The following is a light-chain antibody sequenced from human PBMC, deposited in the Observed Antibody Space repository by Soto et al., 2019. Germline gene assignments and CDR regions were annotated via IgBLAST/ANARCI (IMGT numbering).Light chain of an antibody. J-gene: IGLJ1*01. CDR1: SSDIGGYDY. Sequence: QSALTQPSSVSGSAVQSITISCSGTSSDIGGYDYVSWYQQRPGKAPKLMIYEVRYRPSGVSNRFSGSKSGNTASLTISGLQAEDEAVYYCCSYTRTSNHYFFGSGTKVTVL. CDR3: CSYTRTSNHYF. CDR2: EVR. V-gene: IGLV2-14*01.